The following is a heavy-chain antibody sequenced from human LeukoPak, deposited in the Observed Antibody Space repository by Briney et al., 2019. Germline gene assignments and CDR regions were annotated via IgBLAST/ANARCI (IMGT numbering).Heavy chain of an antibody. CDR2: INPSGGST. Sequence: GASVKVSCKASGYSFTSYYMHWVRQAPGQGLEWMGIINPSGGSTSYAQKFQGRVTMTRDTSTSTVYMKLSSLRSEDTAVYYCARNLPAAVGGYYFDTMGPRTLVAVSS. J-gene: IGHJ4*02. V-gene: IGHV1-46*01. D-gene: IGHD2-2*01. CDR3: ARNLPAAVGGYYFDT. CDR1: GYSFTSYY.